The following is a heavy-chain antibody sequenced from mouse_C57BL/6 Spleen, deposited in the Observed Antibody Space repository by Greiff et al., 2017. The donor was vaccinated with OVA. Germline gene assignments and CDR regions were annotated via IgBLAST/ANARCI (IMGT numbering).Heavy chain of an antibody. Sequence: EVHLVESGGDLVKPGGSLKLSCAASGFTFSSYGMSWVRQTPDKRLEWVATISSGGSYTYYPDSVKGRFTISRDNAKNTLYLQMSSLKSEDTAMYYCARHDYYSNYYFDYWGQGTTLTVSS. V-gene: IGHV5-6*01. CDR1: GFTFSSYG. D-gene: IGHD2-5*01. CDR3: ARHDYYSNYYFDY. J-gene: IGHJ2*01. CDR2: ISSGGSYT.